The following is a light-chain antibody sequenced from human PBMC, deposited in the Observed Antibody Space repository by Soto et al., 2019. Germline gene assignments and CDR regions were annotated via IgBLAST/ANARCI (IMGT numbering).Light chain of an antibody. CDR2: EVS. V-gene: IGLV2-14*01. Sequence: QSALTQPASVSGSPGQSITISCTGTSSDVGGYNYVSWYQQHPGKAPKLMIYEVSNRPSGVSNRFSGSKSGNTASLTISGXXXXXXXXXYCSSYTSSSIDYVFGTGNKVTV. J-gene: IGLJ1*01. CDR3: SSYTSSSIDYV. CDR1: SSDVGGYNY.